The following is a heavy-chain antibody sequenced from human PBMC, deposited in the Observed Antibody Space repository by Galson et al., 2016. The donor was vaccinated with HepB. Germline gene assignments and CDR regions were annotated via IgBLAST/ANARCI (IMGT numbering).Heavy chain of an antibody. Sequence: QSGAEVKKPGESLKISCKVSGYTFTTYWIAWVRQMPGKGLEWMGIIYPGDSDTKYSPSFQGQVTISVDKSINTTYLHWSSLKASDTAMYYCAKLGPKFYSGYGMFDYWGQGTLVTVSS. D-gene: IGHD5-12*01. J-gene: IGHJ4*02. V-gene: IGHV5-51*01. CDR3: AKLGPKFYSGYGMFDY. CDR1: GYTFTTYW. CDR2: IYPGDSDT.